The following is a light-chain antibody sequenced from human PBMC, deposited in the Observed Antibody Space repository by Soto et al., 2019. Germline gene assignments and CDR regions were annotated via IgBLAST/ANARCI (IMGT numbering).Light chain of an antibody. CDR3: QQYNNWPPYT. CDR1: QSVSSN. J-gene: IGKJ2*01. CDR2: GAS. Sequence: EIVMTQSPATLSVSQGERATLYCRASQSVSSNLAWYQQKPGQAPRLLIYGASTRATGIPARFSGSGSGTEVTLTISSLQSEDFAVYYCQQYNNWPPYTFGQGTKLEIK. V-gene: IGKV3-15*01.